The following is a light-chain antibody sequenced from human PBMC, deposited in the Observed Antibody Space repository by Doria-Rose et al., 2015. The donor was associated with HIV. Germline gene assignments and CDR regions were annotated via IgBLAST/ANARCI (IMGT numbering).Light chain of an antibody. CDR3: QQYGTSRGT. CDR1: QRVKSSY. J-gene: IGKJ5*01. CDR2: DAS. Sequence: TQSPGTLSLSPGERATLSCRASQRVKSSYLAWYQQKPGQAHRLLIYDASTRATGIPDRFSGSGSGTDFTLTISRLEPEDAAVYYCQQYGTSRGTFGQGTRLEIK. V-gene: IGKV3-20*01.